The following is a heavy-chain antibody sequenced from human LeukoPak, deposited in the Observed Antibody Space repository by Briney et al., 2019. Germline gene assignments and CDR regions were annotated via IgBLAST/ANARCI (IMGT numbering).Heavy chain of an antibody. CDR3: AKLHNLNSDY. Sequence: GGSLRLSCAASGFTFRNYAMHWVRQAPGKGLEWVAVISYDGSNKYYAGSVKGRFTISRDNSKNTLYLQMNSLRAEDTAVYYCAKLHNLNSDYWGQGTLVTVSS. D-gene: IGHD1-14*01. V-gene: IGHV3-30*04. CDR1: GFTFRNYA. CDR2: ISYDGSNK. J-gene: IGHJ4*02.